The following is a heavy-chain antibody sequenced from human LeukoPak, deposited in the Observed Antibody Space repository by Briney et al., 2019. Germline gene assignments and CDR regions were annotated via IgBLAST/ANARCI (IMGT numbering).Heavy chain of an antibody. CDR3: ARAPDLGYCSSTSCYAAFDY. Sequence: PGGSLRLSCAASGFTFSSYWMSWVRQAPGKGLEWVANIKQDGSEKYYVDSVKGRFTISRDNAKNSLYLQMNSLRAEDTAVYYCARAPDLGYCSSTSCYAAFDYWGQGTLVTVSS. D-gene: IGHD2-2*01. J-gene: IGHJ4*02. V-gene: IGHV3-7*01. CDR2: IKQDGSEK. CDR1: GFTFSSYW.